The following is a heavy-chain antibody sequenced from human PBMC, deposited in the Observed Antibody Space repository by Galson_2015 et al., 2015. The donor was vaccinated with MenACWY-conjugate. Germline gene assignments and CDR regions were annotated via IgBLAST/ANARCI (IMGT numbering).Heavy chain of an antibody. CDR3: ARDPKNTAMFDY. Sequence: QSGAEVKKPGASVKVSCKASGYTFTSYYMHWVRQAPGQGLEWMGIINPSGGSTSYAQKFQGRVTTTRDTSTSTVYMELSSLRSEDTAVYYCARDPKNTAMFDYWGQGTLVTVSS. CDR1: GYTFTSYY. J-gene: IGHJ4*02. D-gene: IGHD5-18*01. V-gene: IGHV1-46*03. CDR2: INPSGGST.